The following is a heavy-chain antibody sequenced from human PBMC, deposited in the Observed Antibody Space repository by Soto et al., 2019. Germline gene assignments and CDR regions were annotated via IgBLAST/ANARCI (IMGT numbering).Heavy chain of an antibody. J-gene: IGHJ6*02. V-gene: IGHV1-24*01. CDR2: FDPEDGET. CDR1: GYTLTELS. CDR3: AVFLSGYVPPRYYYGMDV. Sequence: ASVKDSCKVSGYTLTELSMHWLRQAPGKGLEWMGGFDPEDGETIYAQKFQGRVTMTEDTSTDTAYMELSSLRSEDTAVYYCAVFLSGYVPPRYYYGMDVWGQGTTVTVSS. D-gene: IGHD3-3*01.